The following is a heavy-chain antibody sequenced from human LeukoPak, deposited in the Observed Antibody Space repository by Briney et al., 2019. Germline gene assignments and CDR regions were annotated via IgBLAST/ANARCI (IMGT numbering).Heavy chain of an antibody. CDR1: GGSISSGGYS. CDR3: ARQIVVGPYFDY. J-gene: IGHJ4*02. D-gene: IGHD3-22*01. Sequence: PSQTLSLTCAVSGGSISSGGYSWSWIRQPPGTGLEWIGYIYHSGSTYYNPSLKSRVTISVDRSKNQFSLKLSPVTAADTAVYYCARQIVVGPYFDYWGQGTLVTVSS. V-gene: IGHV4-30-2*01. CDR2: IYHSGST.